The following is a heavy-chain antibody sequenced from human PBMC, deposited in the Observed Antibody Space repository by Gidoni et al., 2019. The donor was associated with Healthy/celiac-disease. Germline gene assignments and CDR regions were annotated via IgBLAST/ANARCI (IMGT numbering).Heavy chain of an antibody. J-gene: IGHJ6*02. Sequence: EVQLVESGGGLVKPGGSLRLSCAASGFTFSSYSMTWVRQAPGKGLEWVSSISSSSSYIDYADSVKGRFTISRDNAKNSLYLQMNSLRAEDTAVYYCARDDYGSGSYSGAYYYYGMDVWGQGTTVTVSS. D-gene: IGHD3-10*01. V-gene: IGHV3-21*01. CDR1: GFTFSSYS. CDR2: ISSSSSYI. CDR3: ARDDYGSGSYSGAYYYYGMDV.